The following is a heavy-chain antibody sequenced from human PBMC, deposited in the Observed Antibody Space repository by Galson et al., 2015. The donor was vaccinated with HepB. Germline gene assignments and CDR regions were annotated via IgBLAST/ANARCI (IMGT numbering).Heavy chain of an antibody. CDR3: AKGAAMATILFDY. Sequence: SLRLSCAASGFTFSSYAMSWVRQAPGKGLEWVSAISGSGGSTYYADSVKGRFTISRDNSKNTPYLQMNSLRAEDTAVYYRAKGAAMATILFDYWGQGTLVTVSS. CDR1: GFTFSSYA. D-gene: IGHD5-24*01. CDR2: ISGSGGST. V-gene: IGHV3-23*01. J-gene: IGHJ4*02.